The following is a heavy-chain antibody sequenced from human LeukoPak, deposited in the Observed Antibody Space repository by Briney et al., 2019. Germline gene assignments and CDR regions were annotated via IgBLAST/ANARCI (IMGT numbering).Heavy chain of an antibody. V-gene: IGHV4-59*08. J-gene: IGHJ5*02. Sequence: PSETLSLTCTVSGGSISSYYWSWIRQPPGKGLEWIGYIYYSGSTNYNPSLKSRVTISVDTSKNQFSLKLSSVTAADTAVYYCARHKLEQGYNWFDPWGQGTLVTVPS. CDR2: IYYSGST. D-gene: IGHD1/OR15-1a*01. CDR1: GGSISSYY. CDR3: ARHKLEQGYNWFDP.